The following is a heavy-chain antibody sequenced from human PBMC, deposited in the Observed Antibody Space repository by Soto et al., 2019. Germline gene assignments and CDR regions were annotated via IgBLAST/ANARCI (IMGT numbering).Heavy chain of an antibody. J-gene: IGHJ5*02. D-gene: IGHD6-13*01. CDR2: VSGSGVST. Sequence: PGGSLRLSCAASGLTFSSYAMNWVRQAPGKGLEWVSTVSGSGVSTYYADSVKGRFTISRDNAKNSLYLQMNSLRAEDTAVYYCARVDLAAAGNNWFDPWGQGTLVTVSS. CDR1: GLTFSSYA. CDR3: ARVDLAAAGNNWFDP. V-gene: IGHV3-23*01.